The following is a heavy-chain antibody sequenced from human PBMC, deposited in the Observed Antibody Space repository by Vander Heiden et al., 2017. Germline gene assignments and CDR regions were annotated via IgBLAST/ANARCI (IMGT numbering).Heavy chain of an antibody. CDR3: ARNLKNYYGSGSYYYYFDY. J-gene: IGHJ4*02. D-gene: IGHD3-10*01. V-gene: IGHV3-21*01. CDR1: GFTFSSYS. CDR2: ISSSSSYR. Sequence: EVQLVESGGGLVKPGGSLRLSCAASGFTFSSYSMNWVRQAPGKGLEWVSSISSSSSYRYYADSVKGRFTISRDNAKNSLYLQMNSLRAEDTAVYYCARNLKNYYGSGSYYYYFDYWGQGTLVTVSS.